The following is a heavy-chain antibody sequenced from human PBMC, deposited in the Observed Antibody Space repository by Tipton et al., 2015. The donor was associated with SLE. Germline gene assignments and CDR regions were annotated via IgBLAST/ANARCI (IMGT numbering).Heavy chain of an antibody. CDR2: IYYTGLS. D-gene: IGHD5-24*01. CDR3: ASREMAQTWGAFDV. V-gene: IGHV4-39*01. Sequence: LRLSCTVSNGSLRSGSHYWAWIRQPPGKGLEWLGNIYYTGLSSYNPSLNSRVIISIDTSKKTFSLKLSSVTAADTAVYFCASREMAQTWGAFDVWGPGTTITVSS. J-gene: IGHJ3*01. CDR1: NGSLRSGSHY.